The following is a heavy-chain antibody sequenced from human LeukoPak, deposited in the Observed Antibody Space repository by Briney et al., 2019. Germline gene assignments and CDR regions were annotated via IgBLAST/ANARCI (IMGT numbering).Heavy chain of an antibody. V-gene: IGHV3-64D*09. CDR1: GFTFSSYA. Sequence: PGGSLRLSCSASGFTFSSYAMHWVRQAPGKGLEYVSAISSNGGSTYYADSVKGRFTISRDNSKNTLYLRMSSLRAEDTAVYYCVRRYGSGSHIWGYFQHWGQGTLVTVSS. D-gene: IGHD3-10*01. J-gene: IGHJ1*01. CDR3: VRRYGSGSHIWGYFQH. CDR2: ISSNGGST.